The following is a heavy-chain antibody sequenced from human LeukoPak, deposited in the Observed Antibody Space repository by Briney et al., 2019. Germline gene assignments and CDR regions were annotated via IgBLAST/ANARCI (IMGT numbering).Heavy chain of an antibody. V-gene: IGHV1-69*13. CDR1: GGTFSSYA. Sequence: ASVKVSCKASGGTFSSYAISWVRQAPGQGLEWMGGIIPIFGTANYAQKFQGRVTITADGSTSTAYMELSSLRSEDTAVYYCARVRPLHYSGSYGMDVWGQGTTVTVSS. D-gene: IGHD1-26*01. J-gene: IGHJ6*02. CDR3: ARVRPLHYSGSYGMDV. CDR2: IIPIFGTA.